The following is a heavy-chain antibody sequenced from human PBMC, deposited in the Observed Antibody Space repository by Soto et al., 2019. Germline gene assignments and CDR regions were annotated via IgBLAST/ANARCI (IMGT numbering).Heavy chain of an antibody. CDR3: ARGGLGVLWWCPDI. D-gene: IGHD2-21*01. J-gene: IGHJ3*02. Sequence: QVQLQESGPGLVKPSETLSLTCTVSGGSISSYYWSWIRQPPGKGLEWIGYIYYSGSTNYNPSLKSRVTISVDTSKNQFSLKLSSVTAADTAVYYCARGGLGVLWWCPDIWGQGTMVTVSS. CDR2: IYYSGST. V-gene: IGHV4-59*01. CDR1: GGSISSYY.